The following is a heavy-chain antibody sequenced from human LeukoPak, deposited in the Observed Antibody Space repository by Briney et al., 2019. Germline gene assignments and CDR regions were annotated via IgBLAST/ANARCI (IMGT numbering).Heavy chain of an antibody. V-gene: IGHV4-30-2*01. CDR3: ARVSSSSWLIDY. D-gene: IGHD6-13*01. Sequence: SQTLSLTCAVSGGSISSGGYSWSWIRQPPGEGLEWIGYIYHSGSTYYNPSLKSRVTISVDRSKNQFSLKLSSVTAADTAVYYCARVSSSSWLIDYWGQGTLVTVSS. CDR2: IYHSGST. J-gene: IGHJ4*02. CDR1: GGSISSGGYS.